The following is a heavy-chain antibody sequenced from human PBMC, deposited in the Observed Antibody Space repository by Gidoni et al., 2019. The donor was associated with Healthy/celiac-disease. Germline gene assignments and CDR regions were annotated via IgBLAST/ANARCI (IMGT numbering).Heavy chain of an antibody. CDR3: ARGPGNSGYDLGNNWFDP. CDR1: GYTFTSYD. CDR2: MNPNSGNT. D-gene: IGHD5-12*01. V-gene: IGHV1-8*01. Sequence: QVQLVQSGAEVKKPGASVKVSCKASGYTFTSYDINWVRQATGQGLEWMGWMNPNSGNTGYAQKFQGRVTMTRNTSISTAYMELSSLRSEDTAVYYCARGPGNSGYDLGNNWFDPWGQGTLVTVSS. J-gene: IGHJ5*02.